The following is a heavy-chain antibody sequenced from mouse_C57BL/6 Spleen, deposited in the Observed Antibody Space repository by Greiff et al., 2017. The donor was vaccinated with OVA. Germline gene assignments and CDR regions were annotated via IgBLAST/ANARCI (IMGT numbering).Heavy chain of an antibody. J-gene: IGHJ4*01. Sequence: QVHVKQPGAELVKPGASVKLSCKASGYTLTSYWMHWVKQRPGRGLEWIGRIDPNSGGTKYNEKFKSKATLTVDKPSSTAYMQLSSLTSEDSAVYYCAISGTTVVAKGDAMDYWGQGTSVTVSS. CDR2: IDPNSGGT. V-gene: IGHV1-72*01. CDR3: AISGTTVVAKGDAMDY. D-gene: IGHD1-1*01. CDR1: GYTLTSYW.